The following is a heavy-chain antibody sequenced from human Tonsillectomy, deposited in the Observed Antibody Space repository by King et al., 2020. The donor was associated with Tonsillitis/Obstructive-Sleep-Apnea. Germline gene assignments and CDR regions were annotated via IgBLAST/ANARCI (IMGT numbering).Heavy chain of an antibody. CDR2: ISSKGDSP. CDR3: VKSEYDILTGYHY. J-gene: IGHJ4*02. V-gene: IGHV3-64D*06. Sequence: EVQLVESGGGLVQPGGSLRLSCSASGFTFSSYAMHWVRQASGTGLELVSAISSKGDSPYYAYTVKGRFTISRDNSKNMLYLQMSSLRAEDTAVYYCVKSEYDILTGYHYWGQGSLVTVSS. CDR1: GFTFSSYA. D-gene: IGHD3-9*01.